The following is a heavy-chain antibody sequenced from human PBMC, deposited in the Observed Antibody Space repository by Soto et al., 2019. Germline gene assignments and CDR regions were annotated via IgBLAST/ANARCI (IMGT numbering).Heavy chain of an antibody. CDR3: ARERSECSGGSCYLALDY. Sequence: GGSLRLSCAASGFTFSSYWMHWVRQAPGKGLVWVSRINSDGSSTSYADSVKGRFTISRDNAKNTLYLQMNSLRAEDTAVYYCARERSECSGGSCYLALDYWGQGTLVTVSS. V-gene: IGHV3-74*01. J-gene: IGHJ4*02. CDR2: INSDGSST. D-gene: IGHD2-15*01. CDR1: GFTFSSYW.